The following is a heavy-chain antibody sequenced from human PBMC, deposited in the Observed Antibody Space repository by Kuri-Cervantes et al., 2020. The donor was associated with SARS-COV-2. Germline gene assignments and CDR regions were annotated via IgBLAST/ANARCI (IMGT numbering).Heavy chain of an antibody. CDR2: FDPEDGET. CDR1: GYTLTELS. CDR3: ATSGSPVPDLNWFDP. D-gene: IGHD2-2*01. J-gene: IGHJ5*02. Sequence: SVKVSCKVSGYTLTELSMHWVRQAPGKGLEWMGGFDPEDGETIYAQKFQGRVTMTEDTSTDTAYMELSSLRSEDTAVYYCATSGSPVPDLNWFDPWGQGTLVTVSS. V-gene: IGHV1-24*01.